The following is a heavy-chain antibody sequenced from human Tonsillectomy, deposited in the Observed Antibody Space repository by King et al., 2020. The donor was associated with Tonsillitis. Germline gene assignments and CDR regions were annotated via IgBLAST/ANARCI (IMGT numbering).Heavy chain of an antibody. V-gene: IGHV1-2*02. D-gene: IGHD3-16*01. CDR1: GDTFTGHF. CDR2: INPNSGDT. Sequence: VQLVESGAELRKPGASVSVSCRPSGDTFTGHFVHWVRRAPGQGLEWMGWINPNSGDTHYAQKFQGRVTMSGDVSITTAYMGLSSLRPDDTAVYYCATNALASDTSAYRDFRHWGQGTLVTVSS. J-gene: IGHJ1*01. CDR3: ATNALASDTSAYRDFRH.